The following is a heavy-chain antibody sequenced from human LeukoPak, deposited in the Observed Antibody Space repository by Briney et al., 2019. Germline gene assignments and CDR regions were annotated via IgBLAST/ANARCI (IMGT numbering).Heavy chain of an antibody. Sequence: PGGSLRLSCAPSGFTFSSYGMSWVRQAPGKGLEGVSAISGSGGSTYYADSVKGRFTISRDNSKNTLYLQMNSLRAEDTAVYYCAKVGRMVRGVSGAWSDYWGQGTLVTVSS. V-gene: IGHV3-23*01. CDR2: ISGSGGST. CDR3: AKVGRMVRGVSGAWSDY. J-gene: IGHJ4*02. CDR1: GFTFSSYG. D-gene: IGHD3-10*01.